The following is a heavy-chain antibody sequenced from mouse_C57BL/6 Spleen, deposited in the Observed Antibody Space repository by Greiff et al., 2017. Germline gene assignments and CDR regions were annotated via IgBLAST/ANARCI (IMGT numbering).Heavy chain of an antibody. V-gene: IGHV1-61*01. CDR3: ARKEDGYEEFAY. J-gene: IGHJ3*01. Sequence: QVQLQQPGAELVRPGSSVKLSCKASGYTFTSYWMDWVKQRPGQGLEWIGNIYPSDSETHYNQKFKDKATLTVDKSSSTAYMQLSSLTSEDSAVYYCARKEDGYEEFAYWGQGTLVTVSA. CDR1: GYTFTSYW. D-gene: IGHD2-2*01. CDR2: IYPSDSET.